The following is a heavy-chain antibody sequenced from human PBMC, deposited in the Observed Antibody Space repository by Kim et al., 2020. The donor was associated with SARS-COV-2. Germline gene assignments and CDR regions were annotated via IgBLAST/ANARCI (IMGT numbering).Heavy chain of an antibody. CDR2: IYYSGST. D-gene: IGHD3-22*01. CDR3: ASPYYYDSSGYYYGEYYFDY. Sequence: SETLSLTCTVSGGSISSSSYYWGWIRQPPGKGLEWIGSIYYSGSTYYNPSLKSRVTISVDTSKNQFSLKLSSVTAADTAVYYCASPYYYDSSGYYYGEYYFDYWGQGTLVTVSS. CDR1: GGSISSSSYY. V-gene: IGHV4-39*01. J-gene: IGHJ4*02.